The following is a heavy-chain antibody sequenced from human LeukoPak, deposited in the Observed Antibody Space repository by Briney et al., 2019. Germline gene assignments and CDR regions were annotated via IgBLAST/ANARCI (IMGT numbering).Heavy chain of an antibody. V-gene: IGHV5-51*04. J-gene: IGHJ4*02. CDR2: IYPGDSDT. Sequence: GESLKISCKGSGYSFTRYWIGWVRQMPGKGLEWMGIIYPGDSDTRYSPSFQGQVTVTADKPISTAYLQWSSLKASDTGMYYCATRDGDHKVYNYWGQGTLVTVSS. CDR1: GYSFTRYW. D-gene: IGHD4-17*01. CDR3: ATRDGDHKVYNY.